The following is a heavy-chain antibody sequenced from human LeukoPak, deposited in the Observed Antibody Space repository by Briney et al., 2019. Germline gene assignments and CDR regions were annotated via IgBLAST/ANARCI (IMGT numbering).Heavy chain of an antibody. CDR1: GYTFTGYY. J-gene: IGHJ1*01. D-gene: IGHD6-19*01. V-gene: IGHV1-2*02. CDR3: ARVFSDSSGWYTAEYFQH. Sequence: ASVKVSCKASGYTFTGYYMHWVRQAPGQGLEWMGWINPSSGGTNYAQKFQGRVTMTRDTSISTAYMELSRLRSDDTAVYYCARVFSDSSGWYTAEYFQHWGQGTLVTVSS. CDR2: INPSSGGT.